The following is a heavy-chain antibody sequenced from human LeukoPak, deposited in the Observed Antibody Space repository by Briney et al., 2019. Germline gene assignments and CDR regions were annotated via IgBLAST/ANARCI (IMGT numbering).Heavy chain of an antibody. Sequence: GGSLRLSCAASGFTFSSYGMHWVRQAPGKGLEWVAVISYDGSNKYYADSVKGRFTISRDNSKNTLYLQMNSLRAEDTAVYYCAKEATVTEGREKYYYGMDVWGKGTTVTVSS. CDR3: AKEATVTEGREKYYYGMDV. V-gene: IGHV3-30*18. J-gene: IGHJ6*04. D-gene: IGHD4-17*01. CDR2: ISYDGSNK. CDR1: GFTFSSYG.